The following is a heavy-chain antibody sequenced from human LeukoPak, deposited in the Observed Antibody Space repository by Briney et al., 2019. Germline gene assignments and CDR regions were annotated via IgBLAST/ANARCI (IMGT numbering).Heavy chain of an antibody. CDR1: GGTFSSYA. CDR2: IIPILGIA. V-gene: IGHV1-69*04. Sequence: GASVTVSCKASGGTFSSYAISWVRQAPGQGLEWMGRIIPILGIANYAQKFQGRVTITADKSTSTAYMELSSLRSEDTAVYYCAREDSSGWLIDYWGQGTLVTVSS. J-gene: IGHJ4*02. D-gene: IGHD6-19*01. CDR3: AREDSSGWLIDY.